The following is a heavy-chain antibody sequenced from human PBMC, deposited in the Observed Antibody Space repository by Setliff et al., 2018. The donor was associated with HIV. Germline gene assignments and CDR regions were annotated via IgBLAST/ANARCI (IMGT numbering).Heavy chain of an antibody. J-gene: IGHJ3*02. CDR2: IFYSGST. V-gene: IGHV4-38-2*01. CDR1: GGSISSDNW. D-gene: IGHD2-21*02. Sequence: SETLSLTCAVSGGSISSDNWWTWIRQPPGKGLEWIGSIFYSGSTYYNPSLKSRVTISVDTSKNQFSLNLNSVTAADTAVYYCARGQGCGGGCHYAFEMWGQGTMVTVSS. CDR3: ARGQGCGGGCHYAFEM.